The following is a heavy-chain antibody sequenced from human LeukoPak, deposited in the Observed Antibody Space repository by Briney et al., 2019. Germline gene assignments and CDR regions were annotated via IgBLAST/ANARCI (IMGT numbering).Heavy chain of an antibody. CDR3: AKGGGYNFGPWFDP. CDR1: GFTFSSYV. CDR2: IGGSGGST. Sequence: PGGSLRLSCAASGFTFSSYVMSWVRQAPGKGPEWVSAIGGSGGSTYYADSVKGRFTISRDNSKNTLYLQMNSLRAEDTAVYYCAKGGGYNFGPWFDPWGQGTLVTVSS. J-gene: IGHJ5*02. D-gene: IGHD5-18*01. V-gene: IGHV3-23*01.